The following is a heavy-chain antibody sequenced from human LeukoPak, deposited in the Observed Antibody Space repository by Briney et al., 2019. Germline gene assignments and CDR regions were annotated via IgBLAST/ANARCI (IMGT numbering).Heavy chain of an antibody. CDR3: ARDNEGSGYYFFDY. V-gene: IGHV3-21*01. CDR1: GFTFSSYS. Sequence: GGSLRLSCAASGFTFSSYSMNWVRQAPGKGLEWVSSISSSSSYIYYADSVKGRFTISRDNAKNSLYLQMNSLRAEDTAVYYCARDNEGSGYYFFDYWGQGTLVTVSS. D-gene: IGHD3-22*01. CDR2: ISSSSSYI. J-gene: IGHJ4*02.